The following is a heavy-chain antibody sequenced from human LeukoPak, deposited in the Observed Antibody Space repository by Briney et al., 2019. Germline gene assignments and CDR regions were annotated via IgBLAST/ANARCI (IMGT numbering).Heavy chain of an antibody. V-gene: IGHV1-18*01. CDR2: ISGYNGNT. J-gene: IGHJ6*01. CDR1: GYTFTSNG. D-gene: IGHD2-15*01. CDR3: ARERRYCSGGSCYTPSGGMDV. Sequence: GASVKVSCKTSGYTFTSNGISWVRQPPGQGLEWMGWISGYNGNTNYVQNLQGRVTMTTDTSTSTAYMELRSLRSDDTAVYYCARERRYCSGGSCYTPSGGMDVWGQGTTVTVSS.